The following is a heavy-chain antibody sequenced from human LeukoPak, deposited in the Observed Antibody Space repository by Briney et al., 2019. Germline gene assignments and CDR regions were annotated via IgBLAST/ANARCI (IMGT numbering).Heavy chain of an antibody. D-gene: IGHD6-13*01. V-gene: IGHV3-23*01. CDR1: GFTFSNSG. J-gene: IGHJ5*02. CDR3: AKERIAAAGRVKGPNWFDP. CDR2: ISGSGGST. Sequence: PGGSLRLSCAASGFTFSNSGMHWVRQAPGKGLEWVSAISGSGGSTYYADSVKGRFTISRDNSKNTLYLQMNSLRAEDTAVYYCAKERIAAAGRVKGPNWFDPWGQGTLVTVSS.